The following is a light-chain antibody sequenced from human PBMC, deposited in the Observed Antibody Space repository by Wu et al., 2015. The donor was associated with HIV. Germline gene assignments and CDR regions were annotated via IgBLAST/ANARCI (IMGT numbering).Light chain of an antibody. Sequence: EIVLTQSPGTLSLSPGEGATLSCRASLSVSNTDLAWYQQKPGQAPRLLIYGASSRATGIPDRFSGXGSGTEFTLTISRVETDDFGIYHCQQYGGSSPTFGQGTRLDFK. J-gene: IGKJ5*01. CDR3: QQYGGSSPT. CDR1: LSVSNTD. V-gene: IGKV3-20*01. CDR2: GAS.